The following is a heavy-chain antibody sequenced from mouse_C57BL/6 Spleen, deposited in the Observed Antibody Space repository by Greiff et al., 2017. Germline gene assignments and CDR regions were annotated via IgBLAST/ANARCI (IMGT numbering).Heavy chain of an antibody. J-gene: IGHJ2*01. V-gene: IGHV1-54*01. CDR2: INPGSGGT. D-gene: IGHD4-1*01. CDR1: GYAFTNYL. Sequence: QVQLQQSGAELVRPGTSVKVSCKASGYAFTNYLLEWVKQRPGPGLEWIGVINPGSGGTNYNEKFKGKATLTADKSSSTAYMQLSSLTSEDSAVYFCARYWGWAFDYWGQGTTLTVSS. CDR3: ARYWGWAFDY.